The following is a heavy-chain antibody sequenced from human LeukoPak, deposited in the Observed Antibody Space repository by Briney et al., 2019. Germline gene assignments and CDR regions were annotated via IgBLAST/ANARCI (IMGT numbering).Heavy chain of an antibody. CDR2: IIPIFGTA. J-gene: IGHJ4*02. CDR1: GGTFSSYA. V-gene: IGHV1-69*13. Sequence: ASVKVSCKASGGTFSSYAISWVRQAPGQGLEWMGGIIPIFGTANYAQKFQGRVTITADESTSTAYMELSSQRSEDTAVYYCARHEKKYCSSTSCYLDYWGQGTLVTVSS. D-gene: IGHD2-2*01. CDR3: ARHEKKYCSSTSCYLDY.